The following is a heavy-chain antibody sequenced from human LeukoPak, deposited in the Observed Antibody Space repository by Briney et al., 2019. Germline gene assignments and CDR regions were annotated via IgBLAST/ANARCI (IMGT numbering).Heavy chain of an antibody. J-gene: IGHJ4*02. V-gene: IGHV5-51*01. D-gene: IGHD5-12*01. CDR1: GYSFTNYW. Sequence: GESLKISCKGSGYSFTNYWIAWVRQMPGKGLDWMGIIYPVDSGTTYSPSFQGQVTISADKSISIAYLQWSTLKASDTAMYYCARRPHGYSGYDFVKTRHYYFDFWGQGTLVTVSS. CDR2: IYPVDSGT. CDR3: ARRPHGYSGYDFVKTRHYYFDF.